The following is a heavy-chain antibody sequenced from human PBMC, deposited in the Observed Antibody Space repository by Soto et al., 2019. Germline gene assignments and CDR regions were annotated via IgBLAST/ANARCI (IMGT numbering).Heavy chain of an antibody. CDR3: ARGVLMVYVNYGMDV. CDR1: GGSISSGDYY. D-gene: IGHD2-8*01. V-gene: IGHV4-30-4*01. Sequence: SETLSLTCTVSGGSISSGDYYLRWISKPPGKGLEWIGYMYYSGSTYYNPSLKSRVTISVDTSKNQFSLKLSSVTAADTAVYYCARGVLMVYVNYGMDVWGKGTTVTVSS. J-gene: IGHJ6*04. CDR2: MYYSGST.